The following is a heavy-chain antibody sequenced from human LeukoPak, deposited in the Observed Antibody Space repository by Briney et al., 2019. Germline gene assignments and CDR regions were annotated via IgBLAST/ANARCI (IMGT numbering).Heavy chain of an antibody. CDR1: EYTFTTLD. D-gene: IGHD2-15*01. CDR3: VRVDGSPDY. Sequence: ASVTVSCTASEYTFTTLDINWVRQATGQGLEWMGWMNPKSGNTGYAQQFQGRVTITRNTSISTAYMELSSLRSEDTAVYYCVRVDGSPDYWGQGTLVTVSS. J-gene: IGHJ4*02. V-gene: IGHV1-8*03. CDR2: MNPKSGNT.